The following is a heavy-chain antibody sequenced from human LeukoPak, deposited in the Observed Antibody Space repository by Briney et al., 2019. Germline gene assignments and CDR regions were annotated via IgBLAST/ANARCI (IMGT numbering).Heavy chain of an antibody. CDR3: AKVVVLPAAPPYYFDY. CDR2: VFYSGST. V-gene: IGHV4-39*02. D-gene: IGHD2-15*01. J-gene: IGHJ4*02. Sequence: SETLSLTCTVSGGSISSSSYYWGWIRQPPGKGLEWIGSVFYSGSTYNNPSLKSRVTISVDTSQNHFSLKLSSVTAADTAVYYCAKVVVLPAAPPYYFDYGAREPWSPSP. CDR1: GGSISSSSYY.